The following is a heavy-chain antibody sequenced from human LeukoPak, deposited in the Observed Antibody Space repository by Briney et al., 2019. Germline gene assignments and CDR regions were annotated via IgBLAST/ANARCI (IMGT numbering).Heavy chain of an antibody. Sequence: ASVKVSCKASGYTFTGYYMHWVRQAPGQGLEWMGWINPNSGNTGYAQKFQGRVTMTRNTSISTAYMELSSLKSEDTAVYYCARGRGLRDYWGQGTLVTVSS. J-gene: IGHJ4*02. V-gene: IGHV1-8*02. CDR1: GYTFTGYY. CDR3: ARGRGLRDY. CDR2: INPNSGNT.